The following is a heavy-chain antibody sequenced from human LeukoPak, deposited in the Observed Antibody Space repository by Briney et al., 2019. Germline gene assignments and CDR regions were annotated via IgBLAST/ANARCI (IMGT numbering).Heavy chain of an antibody. D-gene: IGHD3-22*01. CDR2: INYSGRT. CDR3: ARLLDYDNSGVPDTFDI. J-gene: IGHJ3*02. CDR1: GGSIGSYY. V-gene: IGHV4-59*01. Sequence: PSETLSLTCTVSGGSIGSYYWTWIRQPPGKRLEWIAFINYSGRTKFNPSLQSRVTISLDRSKIHVSLQLRSVTAADTAVYYCARLLDYDNSGVPDTFDIGSQGTKVTVSS.